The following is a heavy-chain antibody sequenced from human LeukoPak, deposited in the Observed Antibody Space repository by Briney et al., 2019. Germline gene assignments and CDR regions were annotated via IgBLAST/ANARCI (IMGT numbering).Heavy chain of an antibody. CDR2: ISAYNGNT. Sequence: ASVKVSCKAFGYTFTSYGISWVRQAPGQGLEWMGWISAYNGNTNYAQKLQGRVTMTTDTSTSTAYMELRSLRSDDTAVYYCARDRGYSSSWLGDYWGQGTLVTVSS. V-gene: IGHV1-18*01. J-gene: IGHJ4*02. D-gene: IGHD6-13*01. CDR3: ARDRGYSSSWLGDY. CDR1: GYTFTSYG.